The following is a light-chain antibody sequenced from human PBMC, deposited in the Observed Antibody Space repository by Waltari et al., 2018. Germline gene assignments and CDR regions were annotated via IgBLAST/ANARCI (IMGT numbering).Light chain of an antibody. J-gene: IGLJ2*01. CDR3: QVWDSSTVV. V-gene: IGLV3-9*01. Sequence: SYELTQPLSVSVALGQTARLTCRGNNIGSKNGRWYVQKPAQAPVLVIYRASNRPSGIPERFSGSNSGNTATLTISRAQAGEEADYYCQVWDSSTVVFGGGTKLTVL. CDR1: NIGSKN. CDR2: RAS.